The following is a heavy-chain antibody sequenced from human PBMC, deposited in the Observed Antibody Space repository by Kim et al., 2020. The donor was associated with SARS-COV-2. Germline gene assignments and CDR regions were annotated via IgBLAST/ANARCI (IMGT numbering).Heavy chain of an antibody. CDR1: GFTFSSYS. D-gene: IGHD3-22*01. Sequence: GGSLRLSCAASGFTFSSYSMNWVRQAPGKGLEWVSYISSSSSTIYYADSVKGRFTISRDNAKNSLYLQMNSLRDEDTAVYYCARDHIHYHGYYYDSSGSYAFDIWGQGTMVTVSS. V-gene: IGHV3-48*02. CDR3: ARDHIHYHGYYYDSSGSYAFDI. CDR2: ISSSSSTI. J-gene: IGHJ3*02.